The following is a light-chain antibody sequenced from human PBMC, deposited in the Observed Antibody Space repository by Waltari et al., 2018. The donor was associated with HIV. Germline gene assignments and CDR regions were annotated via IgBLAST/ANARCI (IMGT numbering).Light chain of an antibody. CDR1: SSNIGNNS. CDR3: ATWDGSLSIDVV. V-gene: IGLV1-51*01. Sequence: QSVFTQPPSVSAAPGQKVTTSCPGRSSNIGNNSVSWSQHLPGTAPKLLIYDSNKRPSGIPDRFSGSKSGTSATLGITGLQTGDEADYYCATWDGSLSIDVVFGGGTKLTVL. J-gene: IGLJ2*01. CDR2: DSN.